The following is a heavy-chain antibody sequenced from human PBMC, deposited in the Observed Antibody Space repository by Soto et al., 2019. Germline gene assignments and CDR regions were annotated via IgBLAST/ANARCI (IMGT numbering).Heavy chain of an antibody. Sequence: LSLTCAVYGGSFSGYYWSWIRQPPGKGLEWIGEINHSGSTNYNPSLKSRVTISVDTSKNQFSLKLSSVTAADTAVYYCARGLLGGYYYYYYGMDVWGQGTTVTV. V-gene: IGHV4-34*01. D-gene: IGHD2-15*01. CDR3: ARGLLGGYYYYYYGMDV. CDR1: GGSFSGYY. J-gene: IGHJ6*02. CDR2: INHSGST.